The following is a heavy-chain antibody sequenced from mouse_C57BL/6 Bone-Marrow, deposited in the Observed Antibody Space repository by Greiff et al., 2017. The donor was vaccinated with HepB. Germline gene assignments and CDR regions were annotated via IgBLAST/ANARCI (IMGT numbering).Heavy chain of an antibody. CDR3: ARHNDFAY. D-gene: IGHD2-12*01. V-gene: IGHV5-15*01. CDR2: ISNLAYSI. Sequence: EVQLVESGGGLVQPGGSLKLSCAASGFTFSDYGMAWVRQAPRKGPEWVAFISNLAYSIYYADTVTGRFTISRENAKNTLYLEMSSLRYEDTAMYYCARHNDFAYWGQGTPVTVSA. J-gene: IGHJ3*01. CDR1: GFTFSDYG.